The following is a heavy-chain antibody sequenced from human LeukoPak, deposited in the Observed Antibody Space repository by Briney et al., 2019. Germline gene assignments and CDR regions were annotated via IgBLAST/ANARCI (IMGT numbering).Heavy chain of an antibody. Sequence: GSLRLSCTASGFTSSDYGMHWVRQPPGKGLEWVAIIWYDGSNKTYEDSVKGRFTISRDNSKNTLYLQMNSLRAEDTAVYYCARGVDYYENSGTIDYWGQGTLVTVSS. CDR1: GFTSSDYG. D-gene: IGHD3-22*01. CDR3: ARGVDYYENSGTIDY. J-gene: IGHJ4*02. V-gene: IGHV3-33*01. CDR2: IWYDGSNK.